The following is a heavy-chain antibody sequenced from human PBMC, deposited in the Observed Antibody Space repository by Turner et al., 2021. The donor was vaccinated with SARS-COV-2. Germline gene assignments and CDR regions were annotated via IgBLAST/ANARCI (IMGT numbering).Heavy chain of an antibody. CDR1: GSPITSYY. D-gene: IGHD1-1*01. V-gene: IGHV4-59*08. J-gene: IGHJ4*02. CDR2: IDSGGTT. CDR3: ARHSYWNAYFDY. Sequence: VQLQASGPGPLKPSETLSLTCIVSGSPITSYYWSWILQPPGKGLAWIGYIDSGGTTKYNHSLKGRVAISADKSKSKWSLRLSSVTAQDTAVYYCARHSYWNAYFDYWGQGTLVTVSP.